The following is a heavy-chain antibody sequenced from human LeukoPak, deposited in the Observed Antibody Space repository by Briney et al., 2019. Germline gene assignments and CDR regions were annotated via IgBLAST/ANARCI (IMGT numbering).Heavy chain of an antibody. V-gene: IGHV3-53*01. D-gene: IGHD6-19*01. CDR3: ARSNSSGYNFDY. J-gene: IGHJ4*02. CDR2: IYSGGST. CDR1: GFTVSSNY. Sequence: PGGSLRLSCAASGFTVSSNYMSWVRQAPGKGLEWVSVIYSGGSTYYADSVKGRFTISRDNSKNTLYLQMNSLSAEDTAVYYCARSNSSGYNFDYWGQGTLVTVSS.